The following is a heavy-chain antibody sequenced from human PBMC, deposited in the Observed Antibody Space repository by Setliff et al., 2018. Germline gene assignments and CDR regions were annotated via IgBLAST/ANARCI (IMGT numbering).Heavy chain of an antibody. Sequence: GGSLRLSCVASGFTFNNYAMSWVRQAPGKRLEWVSAISGSGASIYYADSVKGRLTISRDNVKNLLYLQMSSLRAEDTAVYYCARSSLPGKGWYDYWGQGTLVTVSS. CDR1: GFTFNNYA. V-gene: IGHV3-21*06. CDR3: ARSSLPGKGWYDY. CDR2: ISGSGASI. J-gene: IGHJ4*02. D-gene: IGHD2-15*01.